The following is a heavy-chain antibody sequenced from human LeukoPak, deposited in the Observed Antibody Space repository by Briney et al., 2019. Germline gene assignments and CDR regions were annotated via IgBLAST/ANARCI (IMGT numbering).Heavy chain of an antibody. D-gene: IGHD2-8*02. CDR3: AKERGVAKPFDY. Sequence: GGSLRLYCAVSGFTFSTYGMNWIRQAPGKGLEWVSAISDNGERTYYADSVKGRFAISRDNSKSTMYLQMNSLRAEYSAIYYCAKERGVAKPFDYWGQGTLVTVSS. V-gene: IGHV3-23*01. CDR1: GFTFSTYG. J-gene: IGHJ4*02. CDR2: ISDNGERT.